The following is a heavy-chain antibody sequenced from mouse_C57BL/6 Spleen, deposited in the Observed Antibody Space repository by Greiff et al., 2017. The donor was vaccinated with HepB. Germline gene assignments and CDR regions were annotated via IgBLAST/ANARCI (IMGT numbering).Heavy chain of an antibody. V-gene: IGHV5-4*01. J-gene: IGHJ4*01. CDR2: ISDGGSYT. D-gene: IGHD2-2*01. CDR3: AREDGYDGDYYAMDY. Sequence: EVKLMESGGGLVKPGGSLKLSCAASGFTFSSYAMSWVRQTPEKRLEWVATISDGGSYTYYPDNVKGRFTISRDNAKNNLYLQMSHLKSEDTAMYYCAREDGYDGDYYAMDYWGQGTSVTVSS. CDR1: GFTFSSYA.